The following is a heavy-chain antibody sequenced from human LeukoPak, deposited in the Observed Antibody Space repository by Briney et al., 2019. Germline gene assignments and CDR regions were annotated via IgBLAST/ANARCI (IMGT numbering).Heavy chain of an antibody. D-gene: IGHD2-15*01. CDR3: ARDPRNVGLAP. CDR1: GFSLSGYW. V-gene: IGHV3-74*01. CDR2: NNGDGSTT. J-gene: IGHJ5*02. Sequence: GGSLRLSCVAPGFSLSGYWMYWVRQALGKGLMYISRNNGDGSTTNYADVVKGRFTMSRDNVKNTLYLQMNSLRVEDTAVYYCARDPRNVGLAPWGQGTLVTVSS.